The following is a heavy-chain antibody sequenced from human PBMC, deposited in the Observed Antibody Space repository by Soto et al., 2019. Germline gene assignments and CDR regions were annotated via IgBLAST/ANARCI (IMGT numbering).Heavy chain of an antibody. J-gene: IGHJ6*02. CDR3: ARDGALASSQYSSDYFDSGMDV. CDR2: VSSDGNNE. V-gene: IGHV3-30-3*01. D-gene: IGHD2-21*01. CDR1: GFTFSSNA. Sequence: QVQLVESGGGVGQPGRSLRISCAASGFTFSSNAMHWVRQAPGKGLEWVAVVSSDGNNEYYAESVKGRLTISRDNSQNTLYLQMTTLRLEDTAVYYCARDGALASSQYSSDYFDSGMDVWGQGTTVTVSS.